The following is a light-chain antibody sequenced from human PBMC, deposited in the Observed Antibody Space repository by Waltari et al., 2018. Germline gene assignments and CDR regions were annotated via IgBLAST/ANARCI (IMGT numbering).Light chain of an antibody. CDR1: QSVLSNYDNKNY. CDR3: QQYYSDPNN. J-gene: IGKJ2*01. CDR2: RAS. Sequence: DIVMTQSPDSLAVSLGERATINCKSSQSVLSNYDNKNYLGWYQQKPGHPPKLLISRASTRESGVPDRFSGSGSATDFTLTISSLPAEDVAVYYCQQYYSDPNNFGQGTKLEIE. V-gene: IGKV4-1*01.